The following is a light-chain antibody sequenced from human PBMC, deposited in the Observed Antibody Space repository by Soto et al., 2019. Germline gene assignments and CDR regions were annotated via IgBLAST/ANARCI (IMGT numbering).Light chain of an antibody. CDR3: QQYNIWRSIT. CDR2: GAS. CDR1: QSVSSSY. V-gene: IGKV3D-11*02. Sequence: EVVMTQSPATLSVSPGERATLSCRASQSVSSSYLAWYQQKPGQAPRLLIYGASNRATGIPARFSGSGPGTDFTLTISSLEPEDFAVYYCQQYNIWRSITFGPGTRLEIK. J-gene: IGKJ5*01.